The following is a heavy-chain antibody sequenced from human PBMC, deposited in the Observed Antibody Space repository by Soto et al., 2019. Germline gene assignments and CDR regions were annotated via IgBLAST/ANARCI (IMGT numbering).Heavy chain of an antibody. CDR1: GGSISSSNYY. J-gene: IGHJ4*02. D-gene: IGHD6-13*01. Sequence: SETLSLTCTVSGGSISSSNYYWAWIRQSPGKGLEWIASIYYSVSTYYNPSLKSRVTISADTSKNQFSLKLSSVTAADTAVYFCAAGEASSRNLAPYYLDFWGQGALVTVSS. CDR3: AAGEASSRNLAPYYLDF. V-gene: IGHV4-39*01. CDR2: IYYSVST.